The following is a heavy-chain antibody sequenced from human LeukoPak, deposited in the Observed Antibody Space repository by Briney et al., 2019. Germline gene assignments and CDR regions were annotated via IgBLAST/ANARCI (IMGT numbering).Heavy chain of an antibody. CDR2: IYTSGST. V-gene: IGHV4-4*07. J-gene: IGHJ3*02. D-gene: IGHD6-19*01. Sequence: KPSETLSLTCTVSGGSISSYYWSWIRQPAGKGLEWIGRIYTSGSTNYNPSLKNRVTMSVDTSKNQFSLKLSSVTAADTAVYYCARNEWLAQTDAFDIWGQGTMVTVSS. CDR3: ARNEWLAQTDAFDI. CDR1: GGSISSYY.